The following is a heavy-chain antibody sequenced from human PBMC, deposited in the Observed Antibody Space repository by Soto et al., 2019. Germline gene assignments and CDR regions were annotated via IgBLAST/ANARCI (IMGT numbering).Heavy chain of an antibody. V-gene: IGHV3-23*01. CDR3: EESPIVFTIFGGGGDY. Sequence: EVQLLESGGGLVQPGGSLRLSCAASGFTFSSYAMSWVRQAPGKGLEWVSAISASGGSTYYADSVKGGFTISRDNSKNTLYEERNSLRDQDTAVYYCEESPIVFTIFGGGGDYWVQGTLVTVSS. CDR1: GFTFSSYA. D-gene: IGHD3-3*01. CDR2: ISASGGST. J-gene: IGHJ4*02.